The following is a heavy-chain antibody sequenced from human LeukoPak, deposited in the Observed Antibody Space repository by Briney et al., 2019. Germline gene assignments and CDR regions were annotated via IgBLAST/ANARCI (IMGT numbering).Heavy chain of an antibody. CDR1: GGSISSGGYY. CDR3: ARDQALGYGWPTVLAIDI. D-gene: IGHD6-19*01. CDR2: VYTSGST. Sequence: PSETLSLTCTVSGGSISSGGYYWSWIRQPAGKGLEWIGRVYTSGSTNYNPSLKSRVTISIDTSKNQFSLNLSSVTAADTAVYYCARDQALGYGWPTVLAIDIWGQGTMVTVSS. J-gene: IGHJ3*02. V-gene: IGHV4-61*02.